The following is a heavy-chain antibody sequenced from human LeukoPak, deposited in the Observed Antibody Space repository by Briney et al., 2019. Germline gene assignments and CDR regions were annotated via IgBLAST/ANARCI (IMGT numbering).Heavy chain of an antibody. Sequence: ASVKVSCKASGYSFTSHYMHWVRQAPGQGLEWMGLINPSGSSTLYAQKFQGRVTMTRDMSTTTDYMELSSLRSEDTAVYYCASRFGERLYNWFDPWGQGTLVTVSS. CDR2: INPSGSST. CDR3: ASRFGERLYNWFDP. V-gene: IGHV1-46*01. D-gene: IGHD3-10*01. J-gene: IGHJ5*02. CDR1: GYSFTSHY.